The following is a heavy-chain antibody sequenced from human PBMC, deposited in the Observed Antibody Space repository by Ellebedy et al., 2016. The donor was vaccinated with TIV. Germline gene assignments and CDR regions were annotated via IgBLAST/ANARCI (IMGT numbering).Heavy chain of an antibody. V-gene: IGHV3-74*01. CDR2: INSDGSST. CDR3: ARAGSSGWEAYFDL. Sequence: GESLKISCAASGFTFSKYWMHWVRQAPGKGPVWVSRINSDGSSTSYADSVQGRFTISRDNAKNTLYLQMNSLRAEDTAVYYCARAGSSGWEAYFDLWGRGTLVTVSS. J-gene: IGHJ2*01. D-gene: IGHD6-19*01. CDR1: GFTFSKYW.